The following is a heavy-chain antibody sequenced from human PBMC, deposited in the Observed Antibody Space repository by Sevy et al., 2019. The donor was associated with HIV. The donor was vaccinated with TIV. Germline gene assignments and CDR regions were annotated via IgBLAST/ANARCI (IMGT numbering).Heavy chain of an antibody. CDR3: PIESRSFRGYGYQYYYYGMDV. CDR2: ISYDGSNK. J-gene: IGHJ6*02. V-gene: IGHV3-30*03. CDR1: GFTFSSYG. D-gene: IGHD5-18*01. Sequence: GGSLRLSCAASGFTFSSYGMHWVRQAPGKGLEWVAVISYDGSNKYYADSVKVRFTISRDNSKNTLYLHMNSLRAEDTAVYYCPIESRSFRGYGYQYYYYGMDVWGQGTTVTVSS.